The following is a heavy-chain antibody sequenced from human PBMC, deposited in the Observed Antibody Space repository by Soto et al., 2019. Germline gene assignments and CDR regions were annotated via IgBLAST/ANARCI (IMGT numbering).Heavy chain of an antibody. Sequence: EVQLLESGGGLVQPGGSLRLSCAASGFPFSIYAMSWVRQAPGKGLECVSGISASGGSTYYADSVKGRFAISRDNPKNPLDLPMNSLGAYDPAVYYCVKGSSSEGAACGLLNDWGQGTLVTVSS. CDR2: ISASGGST. J-gene: IGHJ4*02. D-gene: IGHD6-25*01. CDR1: GFPFSIYA. CDR3: VKGSSSEGAACGLLND. V-gene: IGHV3-23*01.